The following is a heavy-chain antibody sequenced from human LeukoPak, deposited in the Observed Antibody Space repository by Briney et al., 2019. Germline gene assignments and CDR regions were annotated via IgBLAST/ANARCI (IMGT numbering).Heavy chain of an antibody. CDR2: IGGIGAST. J-gene: IGHJ5*02. V-gene: IGHV3-23*01. D-gene: IGHD4-17*01. Sequence: GGSLRLSCAASGFTFSSHAMNWVRQAPGKGLEWVSSIGGIGASTYYADSVKGRFTISRDNSKNTLYLQMNSLRAEDTALYYCAKAAYGDYVNWFDPWGRGILVIVSS. CDR1: GFTFSSHA. CDR3: AKAAYGDYVNWFDP.